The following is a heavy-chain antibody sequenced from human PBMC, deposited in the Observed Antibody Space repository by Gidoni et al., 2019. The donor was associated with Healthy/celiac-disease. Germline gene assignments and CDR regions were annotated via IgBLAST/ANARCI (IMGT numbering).Heavy chain of an antibody. CDR1: GFTFSSYA. Sequence: EVQLLESGGGLVQPGGSLRLSCPASGFTFSSYAMSWFRQAPGKGLEWVSAISGSGGSTYYADSVKGRFTISRDNSKNTLYLQMNSLRAEDTAVYYCAKEVEDYGGPMLLFDYWGQGTLVTVSS. CDR2: ISGSGGST. CDR3: AKEVEDYGGPMLLFDY. D-gene: IGHD4-17*01. V-gene: IGHV3-23*01. J-gene: IGHJ4*02.